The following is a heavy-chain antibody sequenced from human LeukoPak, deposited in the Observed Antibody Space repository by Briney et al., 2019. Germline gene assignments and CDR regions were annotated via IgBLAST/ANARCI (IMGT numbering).Heavy chain of an antibody. CDR3: AREGGAWSEGAY. J-gene: IGHJ4*02. Sequence: PGGSLRLSCVASGFTFSTYWMTWVRQAPGRGLEWVANIKHDGSEIYYADSLKGRFTIFRDNNKDSLYLQMNSLRPDDTAIYYCAREGGAWSEGAYWGQGDLVTVSS. D-gene: IGHD6-19*01. CDR1: GFTFSTYW. V-gene: IGHV3-7*01. CDR2: IKHDGSEI.